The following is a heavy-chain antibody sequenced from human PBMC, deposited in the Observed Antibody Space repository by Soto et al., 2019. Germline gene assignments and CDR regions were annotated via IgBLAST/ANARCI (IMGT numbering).Heavy chain of an antibody. J-gene: IGHJ4*02. CDR3: ARTPYGSGSDQGGSFEY. CDR1: VDSISSRYY. V-gene: IGHV4-38-2*01. CDR2: IYHSGTT. Sequence: PSETLSLTCAVSVDSISSRYYWAWIRQPPRKGLEWVASIYHSGTTYYNPSLTSRVTISVDTSKNQFSLKLSSVTAADTAVYYCARTPYGSGSDQGGSFEYWSQGNLVTVSS. D-gene: IGHD3-10*01.